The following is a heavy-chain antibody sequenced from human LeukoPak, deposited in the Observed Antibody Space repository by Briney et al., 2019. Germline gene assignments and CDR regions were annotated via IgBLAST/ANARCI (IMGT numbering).Heavy chain of an antibody. J-gene: IGHJ4*02. D-gene: IGHD1-14*01. CDR2: IWYDGSNK. CDR3: ARVGTPARRWYFDY. V-gene: IGHV3-33*01. Sequence: GRSLRLSCAASGFTFSSYGMHWARQAPGKGLEWVAVIWYDGSNKYYADSVKGRFTISRDNSKNTLYLQMNSLRAEDTAVYYCARVGTPARRWYFDYWGQGTLVTVSS. CDR1: GFTFSSYG.